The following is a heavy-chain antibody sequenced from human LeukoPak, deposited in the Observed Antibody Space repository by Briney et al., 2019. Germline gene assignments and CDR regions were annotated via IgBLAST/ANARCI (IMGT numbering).Heavy chain of an antibody. CDR3: ARDYGGNYHFDY. CDR1: GASVSSYY. CDR2: IYTSGNT. J-gene: IGHJ4*02. Sequence: LETLSLTCTVSGASVSSYYWGWIRQPAGKGLEWIGRIYTSGNTNYNPSLKSRVTISRDTSKNQFSLRLTSVTAAGTAVYYCARDYGGNYHFDYWGQGTLVTVSS. V-gene: IGHV4-4*07. D-gene: IGHD4-23*01.